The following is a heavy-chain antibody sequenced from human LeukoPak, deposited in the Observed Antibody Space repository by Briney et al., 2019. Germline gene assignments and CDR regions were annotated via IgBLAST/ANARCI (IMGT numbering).Heavy chain of an antibody. CDR1: GGSISGYY. D-gene: IGHD1/OR15-1a*01. CDR2: VYDTGAT. Sequence: SETLSLTCTVSGGSISGYYWSWIRQPPGKRLEWIGYVYDTGATNYNPSLKSRFTISIDTSKNQFSLYLSSVTAADTAVYYCARLPLIATTRGGFDPWGQGTRVTVSS. V-gene: IGHV4-59*08. J-gene: IGHJ5*02. CDR3: ARLPLIATTRGGFDP.